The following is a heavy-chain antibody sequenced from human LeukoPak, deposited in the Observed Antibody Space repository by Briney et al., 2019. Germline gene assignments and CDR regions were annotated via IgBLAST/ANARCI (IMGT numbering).Heavy chain of an antibody. CDR3: AKLPDCANDACTEGDY. Sequence: GGSLRLSCAASGFTFSRDAMSWVRQAPGKGLEWVSSISDSGGSTYYADSVKGRFTISRDNSRNTLYLQMDSLRADDTAVYYCAKLPDCANDACTEGDYWGKVTIVTVSS. V-gene: IGHV3-23*01. D-gene: IGHD2-8*01. J-gene: IGHJ4*02. CDR1: GFTFSRDA. CDR2: ISDSGGST.